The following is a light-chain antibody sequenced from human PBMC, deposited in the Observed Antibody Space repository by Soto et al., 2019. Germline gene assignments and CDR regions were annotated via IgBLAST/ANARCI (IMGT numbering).Light chain of an antibody. CDR3: QQYNSFPST. CDR2: GAS. Sequence: DIQTTQSPSTLSASVGDRVTFTCRASQSISGWLAWYQQKPGRAPNLLIYGASSLESGVPSRFCRSGSGTQFTLPISSLQPDDFVTYYCQQYNSFPSTFGGGAKVDIK. V-gene: IGKV1-5*01. J-gene: IGKJ4*01. CDR1: QSISGW.